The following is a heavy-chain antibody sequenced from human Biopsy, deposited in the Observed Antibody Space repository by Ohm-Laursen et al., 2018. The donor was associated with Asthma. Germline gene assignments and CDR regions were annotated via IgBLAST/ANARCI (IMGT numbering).Heavy chain of an antibody. CDR1: GGSITSSSYY. CDR3: VRHQYSSSWSTFDY. J-gene: IGHJ4*02. D-gene: IGHD3-22*01. Sequence: TLSLTCTVSGGSITSSSYYWGWIRQPPEKGMEWIGSMYHSGSPYYHPSLKSRATISVDTSKNQLSLKMSSVTAADTAVYFCVRHQYSSSWSTFDYWGQGALVTVSS. CDR2: MYHSGSP. V-gene: IGHV4-39*01.